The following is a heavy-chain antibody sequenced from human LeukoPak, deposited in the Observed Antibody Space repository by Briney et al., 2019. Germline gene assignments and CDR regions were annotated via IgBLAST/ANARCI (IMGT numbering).Heavy chain of an antibody. CDR2: IYPGDSDT. CDR1: GYSFSSWW. Sequence: GESLQISCKGSGYSFSSWWIGWVRQMPGKGPEWMRVIYPGDSDTRYSPSFQGQVTISADKSISTAYLQWSSLKASDSAMYYCARRCSGNCYSFDYWGQGSLVTVSS. V-gene: IGHV5-51*01. J-gene: IGHJ4*02. D-gene: IGHD2-21*02. CDR3: ARRCSGNCYSFDY.